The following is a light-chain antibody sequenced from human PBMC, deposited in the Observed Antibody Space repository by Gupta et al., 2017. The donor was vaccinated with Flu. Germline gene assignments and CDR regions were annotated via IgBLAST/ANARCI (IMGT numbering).Light chain of an antibody. Sequence: GTLSLSLGERATLSCRASQSVRSSTLAWYQQKPGQAPRLLIYGASSRATDIPDRFSGSGSGTDFILTISRLEPEDFALYYCQQDGSSPQTFGQGTKVEIE. CDR2: GAS. J-gene: IGKJ1*01. CDR1: QSVRSST. V-gene: IGKV3-20*01. CDR3: QQDGSSPQT.